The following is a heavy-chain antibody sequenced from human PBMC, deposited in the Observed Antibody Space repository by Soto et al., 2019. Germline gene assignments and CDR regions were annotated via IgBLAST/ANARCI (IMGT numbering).Heavy chain of an antibody. V-gene: IGHV4-39*01. CDR2: VYYSVST. Sequence: PSENLCLTCTVSGGSISSSSYYWGWILHPPGKGLEWIGNVYYSVSTYYNPSLKSRVTISVDTSKNQFSLRLRSVTAADTAVYYGARRQGFKVMDAGGQETKVTVCS. J-gene: IGHJ6*02. CDR3: ARRQGFKVMDA. CDR1: GGSISSSSYY.